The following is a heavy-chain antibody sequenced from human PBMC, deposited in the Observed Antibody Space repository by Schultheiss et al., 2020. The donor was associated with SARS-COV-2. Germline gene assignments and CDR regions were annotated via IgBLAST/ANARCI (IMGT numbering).Heavy chain of an antibody. CDR3: AREHGSGEMDV. CDR2: MFYTDNT. J-gene: IGHJ6*02. D-gene: IGHD3-10*01. V-gene: IGHV4-4*02. Sequence: SQTLSLTCSVSGGSITSENWWTWVRQPPGKGLEWIGSMFYTDNTYYNPSLKSRVTISVDTSKNQFSLKLSSVTAADTAVYYCAREHGSGEMDVWGQGTTVTVSS. CDR1: GGSITSENW.